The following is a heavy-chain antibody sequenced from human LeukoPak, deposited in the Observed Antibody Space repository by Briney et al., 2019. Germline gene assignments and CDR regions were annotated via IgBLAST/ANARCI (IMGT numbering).Heavy chain of an antibody. CDR1: GGSISSYY. D-gene: IGHD4-17*01. V-gene: IGHV4-59*08. CDR3: ARGGSHDYGDYGNWFDP. CDR2: IYYSGST. J-gene: IGHJ5*02. Sequence: SETLSLTCTVSGGSISSYYWSWIRQPPGRGLEWIGYIYYSGSTYYNPSLKSRVTISVDTSKNQFSLKLSSVTAADTAVYYCARGGSHDYGDYGNWFDPWGQGTLVTVSS.